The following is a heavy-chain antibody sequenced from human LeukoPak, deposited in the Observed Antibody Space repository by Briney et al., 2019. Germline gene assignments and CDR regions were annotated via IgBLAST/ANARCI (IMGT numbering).Heavy chain of an antibody. J-gene: IGHJ3*02. CDR3: ARGGSYLSAFDI. V-gene: IGHV3-53*01. Sequence: GGSLRLSCAASGFTVSSNYMSWVRQAPGKGLEWVSIIYSGGSTFYADSVKGRFTISRDNSKNTLYLHINSLRAEDTAVYYCARGGSYLSAFDIWGQGTMVTVSS. CDR1: GFTVSSNY. D-gene: IGHD1-26*01. CDR2: IYSGGST.